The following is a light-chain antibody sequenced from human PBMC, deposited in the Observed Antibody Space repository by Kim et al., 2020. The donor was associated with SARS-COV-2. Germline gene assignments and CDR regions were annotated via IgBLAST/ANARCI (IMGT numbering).Light chain of an antibody. CDR2: WAS. Sequence: RATINCKSCQSVLYRSNNMNYLAWYQQKPGQSPRLLIYWASTRESGVPDRFSGSGYGTDFTLTISSLQAEDVAVYYCQQYYNIPRTFGQGTKLEI. CDR1: QSVLYRSNNMNY. J-gene: IGKJ2*02. CDR3: QQYYNIPRT. V-gene: IGKV4-1*01.